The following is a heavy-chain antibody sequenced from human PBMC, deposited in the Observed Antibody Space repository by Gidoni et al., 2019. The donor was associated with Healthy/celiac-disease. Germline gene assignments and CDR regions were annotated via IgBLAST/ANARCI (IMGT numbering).Heavy chain of an antibody. CDR3: ARGRSSSSWFDP. CDR2: INHSGST. CDR1: GGSFSGYY. V-gene: IGHV4-34*01. J-gene: IGHJ5*02. D-gene: IGHD6-13*01. Sequence: QVQLQQWGAGLLKPSETLSLTCAVYGGSFSGYYWSWIRQPPGKGLEWIGEINHSGSTNYNPSLKSRVTRSVDTSKNQFSLKLSSVTAADTAVYYCARGRSSSSWFDPWGQGTLVTVSS.